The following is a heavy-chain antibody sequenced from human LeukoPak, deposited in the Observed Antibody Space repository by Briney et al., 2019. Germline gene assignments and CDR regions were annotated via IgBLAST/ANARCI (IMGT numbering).Heavy chain of an antibody. Sequence: PGGSLRLSCAASGFTFSTYAMSWVRQAPAKGLEWVSTILGSGDRTYYAGSVKGRFTISRDNSKNTLYLQMNSLRAEDTAVYYCAKGRGSSWSVLYFDYWGQGTLVTVSS. CDR2: ILGSGDRT. V-gene: IGHV3-23*01. J-gene: IGHJ4*02. CDR1: GFTFSTYA. D-gene: IGHD6-13*01. CDR3: AKGRGSSWSVLYFDY.